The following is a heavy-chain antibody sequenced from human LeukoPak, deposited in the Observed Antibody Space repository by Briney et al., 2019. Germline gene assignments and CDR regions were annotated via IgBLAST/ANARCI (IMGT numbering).Heavy chain of an antibody. J-gene: IGHJ3*02. V-gene: IGHV3-30-3*01. D-gene: IGHD2-15*01. CDR2: ISYDGSNK. CDR1: GFTFSSYA. Sequence: PGGSLRLSCAASGFTFSSYAMHWVRQAPGKGLEWVAVISYDGSNKYYADSVKGRFTISRDNSKNTLYLQMNSLRAEGTAVYYCARDGPAGSAFDIWGQGTMVTVSS. CDR3: ARDGPAGSAFDI.